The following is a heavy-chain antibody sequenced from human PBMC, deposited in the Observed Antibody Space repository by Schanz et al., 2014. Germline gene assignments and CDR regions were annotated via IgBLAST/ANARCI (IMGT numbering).Heavy chain of an antibody. CDR2: IRQDVRAK. CDR1: GFTFSSHW. J-gene: IGHJ3*01. CDR3: TRDRGALINHNDALDL. D-gene: IGHD3-16*01. Sequence: DVQLVESGGTLVRPGGSLRLSCAASGFTFSSHWMTWVRQAPGRGLEWVANIRQDVRAKYYADSVKGRFTISRDNSKNTVYLQMNSLRSEDTAVYYCTRDRGALINHNDALDLWGQGTMVSVSS. V-gene: IGHV3-7*01.